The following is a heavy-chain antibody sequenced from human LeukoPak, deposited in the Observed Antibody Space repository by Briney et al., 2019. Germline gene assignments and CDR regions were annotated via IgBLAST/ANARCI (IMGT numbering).Heavy chain of an antibody. CDR3: ARDYKYAFDN. V-gene: IGHV3-48*01. J-gene: IGHJ4*02. D-gene: IGHD5-24*01. CDR1: GITLSNYG. CDR2: IGISSGNT. Sequence: GGSLRLSCAVSGITLSNYGMSWVRQAPGKGLEWISYIGISSGNTKYADSVKGRFTISGDKAKNSLYLQMNSLRVEDTAVYYCARDYKYAFDNWGQGTLVTASS.